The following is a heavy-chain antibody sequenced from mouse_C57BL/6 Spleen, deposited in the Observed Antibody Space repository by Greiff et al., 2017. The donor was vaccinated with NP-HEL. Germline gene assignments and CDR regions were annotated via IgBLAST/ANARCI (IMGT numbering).Heavy chain of an antibody. CDR3: ARSNYGSSWYFDV. CDR1: GYTFTSYW. CDR2: INPSNGGT. V-gene: IGHV1-53*01. J-gene: IGHJ1*03. D-gene: IGHD1-1*01. Sequence: QVHVKQSGTELVKPGASVKLSCKASGYTFTSYWMHWVKQRPGQGLEWIGNINPSNGGTNYNEKFKSKATLTVDKSSSTAYMQLSSLTSEDSAVYYCARSNYGSSWYFDVWGTGTTVTVSS.